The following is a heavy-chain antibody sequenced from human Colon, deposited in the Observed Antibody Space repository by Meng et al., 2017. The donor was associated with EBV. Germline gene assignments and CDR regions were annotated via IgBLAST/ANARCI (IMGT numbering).Heavy chain of an antibody. Sequence: QVLLQAAGAGLVKPSGTLSLTCAVSGTSISTSTWWSWIRQSPGEGLEWIGAIYHNGQTNYNPSLKSRVSMSVDESKNEFSLNLKSVTAADTAVYYCARDGGVTHIPWGQGVLVTVSS. CDR2: IYHNGQT. CDR3: ARDGGVTHIP. J-gene: IGHJ5*02. CDR1: GTSISTSTW. V-gene: IGHV4-4*02. D-gene: IGHD2-8*02.